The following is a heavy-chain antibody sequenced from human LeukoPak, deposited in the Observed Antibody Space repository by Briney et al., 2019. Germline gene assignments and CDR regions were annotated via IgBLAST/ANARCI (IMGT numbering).Heavy chain of an antibody. CDR1: GGSISSGGYS. CDR3: ARQGGNSIDY. Sequence: SQTLSLTCAVSGGSISSGGYSWSWIRQPPGKGLEWIGYIYHSGSTYYNPSLKSRVTISVDRSKNQFSLKLSSVTAADTAVYYCARQGGNSIDYWGQGTLVTVSS. CDR2: IYHSGST. V-gene: IGHV4-30-2*01. D-gene: IGHD4-23*01. J-gene: IGHJ4*02.